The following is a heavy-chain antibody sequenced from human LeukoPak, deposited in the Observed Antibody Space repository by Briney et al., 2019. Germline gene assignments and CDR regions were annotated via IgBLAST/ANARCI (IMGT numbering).Heavy chain of an antibody. D-gene: IGHD2-15*01. CDR2: INHRGST. J-gene: IGHJ3*02. Sequence: ETSETLSLTCAVYGGSFSGYYWSWIRQPPGKGLEWIGEINHRGSTNYNPSLKSRVTISVDTSKNQFSLKLSSVTAADTAVYYCASILDCSGGSCHDAFDIWGQGTMVTVSS. V-gene: IGHV4-34*01. CDR3: ASILDCSGGSCHDAFDI. CDR1: GGSFSGYY.